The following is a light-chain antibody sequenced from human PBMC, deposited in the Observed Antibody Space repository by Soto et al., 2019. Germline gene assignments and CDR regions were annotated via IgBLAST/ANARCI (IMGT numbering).Light chain of an antibody. CDR3: YAKADNGKYV. V-gene: IGLV2-8*01. CDR2: EVS. J-gene: IGLJ1*01. Sequence: QSALTQPPSASGSPGQSVTISCTGNSNDVGHSSFISWYQQHAGKAPKLIIYEVSKRPSGVSDRFSGSKSGNTASLSVAGLQDEEDADYFCYAKADNGKYVFGTGTKLTVL. CDR1: SNDVGHSSF.